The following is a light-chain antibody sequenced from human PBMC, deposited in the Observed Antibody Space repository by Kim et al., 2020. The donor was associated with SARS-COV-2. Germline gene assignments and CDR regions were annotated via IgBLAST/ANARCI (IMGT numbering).Light chain of an antibody. V-gene: IGLV2-11*03. J-gene: IGLJ2*01. CDR1: SSDVGNYNF. Sequence: GQSLTISCTGTSSDVGNYNFVSWYQQHPDKAPKLMISDVTKRPSGVPDRFSGSKSGNTASLTISGLQAEDEADYYCCSYAGSYTLVFGGGTQLTVL. CDR3: CSYAGSYTLV. CDR2: DVT.